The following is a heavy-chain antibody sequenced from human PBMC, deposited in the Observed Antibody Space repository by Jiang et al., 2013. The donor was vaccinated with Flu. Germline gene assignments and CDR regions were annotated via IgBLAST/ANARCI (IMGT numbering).Heavy chain of an antibody. CDR3: ARDRYYVTDY. Sequence: GLVWVARIRSDRDGGTAVYADSVEGRFTISRDDATDTLYLDMNSLRAEDTGVYYCARDRYYVTDYWGQGTLVIV. D-gene: IGHD3-10*02. J-gene: IGHJ4*02. V-gene: IGHV3-74*01. CDR2: IRSDRDGGTA.